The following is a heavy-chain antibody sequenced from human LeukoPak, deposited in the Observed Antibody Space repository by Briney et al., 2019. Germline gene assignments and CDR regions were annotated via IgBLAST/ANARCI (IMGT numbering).Heavy chain of an antibody. V-gene: IGHV3-23*01. D-gene: IGHD2-15*01. CDR2: TSGSGSWT. J-gene: IGHJ4*02. CDR1: GFTFSTYA. CDR3: AKVVVAAMYYFDY. Sequence: GGSLRLSCGASGFTFSTYAMSWVRQAPGKGLEWVSATSGSGSWTYYADSVKGRFTISRDNSKNTLYLQMNSLRAEDTAVYCCAKVVVAAMYYFDYWGQGTLVTVSS.